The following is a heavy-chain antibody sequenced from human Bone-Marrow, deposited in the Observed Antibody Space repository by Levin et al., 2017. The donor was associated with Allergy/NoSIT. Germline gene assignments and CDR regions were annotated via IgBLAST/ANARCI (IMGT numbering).Heavy chain of an antibody. CDR1: GYIFTGHY. D-gene: IGHD2-2*01. V-gene: IGHV1-2*02. CDR3: ARDVEAVYCSSGCHNNWFDP. CDR2: INPHTGAT. Sequence: GESLKISCKASGYIFTGHYMHWVRQAPGQGLEWMGWINPHTGATNYADKFQGRVTLTRDSSITTAYMELIRLRSDDTAMYYCARDVEAVYCSSGCHNNWFDPWGQGTLVTVSS. J-gene: IGHJ5*02.